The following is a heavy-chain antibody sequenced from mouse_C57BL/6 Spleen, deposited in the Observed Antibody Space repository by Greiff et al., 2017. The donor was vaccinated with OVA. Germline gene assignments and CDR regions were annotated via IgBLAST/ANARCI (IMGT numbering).Heavy chain of an antibody. CDR3: TTYYSNFAY. CDR1: GFNIKDDY. D-gene: IGHD2-5*01. V-gene: IGHV14-4*01. Sequence: VQLKESGAELVRPGASVKLSCTASGFNIKDDYMHWVKQRPEQGLEWIGWIDPENGDTEYASKFQGKATITADTSSNTAYLQLSSLTSEDTAVYYCTTYYSNFAYWGQGTLVTVSA. CDR2: IDPENGDT. J-gene: IGHJ3*01.